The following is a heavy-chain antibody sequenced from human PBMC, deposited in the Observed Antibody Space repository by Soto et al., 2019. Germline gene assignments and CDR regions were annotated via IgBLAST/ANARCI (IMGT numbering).Heavy chain of an antibody. J-gene: IGHJ4*02. D-gene: IGHD2-15*01. V-gene: IGHV3-33*01. CDR1: GFTFSSYG. Sequence: QVQLVESGGGVVQPGRSLRLSCAASGFTFSSYGMHWVRQAPGKGLEWVAVIWYDGSNKHYADSVKGRFTISRGNSKNTLYLEMNSLRAEDTAAYYCARDGYCSGGSCYSVPVFDYWGQGTLVTVSS. CDR2: IWYDGSNK. CDR3: ARDGYCSGGSCYSVPVFDY.